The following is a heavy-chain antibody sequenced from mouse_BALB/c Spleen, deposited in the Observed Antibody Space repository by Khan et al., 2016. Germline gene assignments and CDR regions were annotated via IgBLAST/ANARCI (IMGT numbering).Heavy chain of an antibody. V-gene: IGHV5-6-4*01. CDR3: TRDRGITAWFAY. J-gene: IGHJ3*01. D-gene: IGHD2-4*01. Sequence: EVELVESGGGLVKPGGSLKLSCAASGFTFSSYTMSWVRQTPEKRLEWVATITSGGSYTYYSDSKTGRFTISRDNAKNTLYLQMSSLRSEDTAMYYCTRDRGITAWFAYWGQGTLVTVSA. CDR1: GFTFSSYT. CDR2: ITSGGSYT.